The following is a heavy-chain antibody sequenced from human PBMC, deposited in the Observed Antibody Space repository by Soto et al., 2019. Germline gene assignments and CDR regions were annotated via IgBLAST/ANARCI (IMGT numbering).Heavy chain of an antibody. D-gene: IGHD3-9*01. V-gene: IGHV4-4*02. Sequence: SETLSLTCAVSGGSISSSNWWSWVRQPPGKGLEWIGEIYHSGSTNYNPSLKSRVTISVDKFKNQFSLKLSSVTAADTAVYYCARAYYDILTGYYRVDYWGQGTPVTVSS. CDR3: ARAYYDILTGYYRVDY. CDR2: IYHSGST. J-gene: IGHJ4*02. CDR1: GGSISSSNW.